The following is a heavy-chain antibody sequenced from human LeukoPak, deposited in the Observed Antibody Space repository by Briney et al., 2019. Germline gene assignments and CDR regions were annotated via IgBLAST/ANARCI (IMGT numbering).Heavy chain of an antibody. CDR3: ARARAGFGELLYDAFDI. CDR2: IIPIFGTA. D-gene: IGHD3-10*01. Sequence: SVKVSCKASGGTFSSYAISWVRQAPGQGLEWMGGIIPIFGTANYAQKFQGRVTITADESTSTAYMELSSLRSEDTAVYYCARARAGFGELLYDAFDIWGQGTMVTVSS. V-gene: IGHV1-69*01. CDR1: GGTFSSYA. J-gene: IGHJ3*02.